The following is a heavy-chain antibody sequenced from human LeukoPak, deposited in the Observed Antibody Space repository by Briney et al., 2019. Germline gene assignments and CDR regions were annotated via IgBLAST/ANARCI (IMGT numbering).Heavy chain of an antibody. CDR3: AKPYYYDSSRD. D-gene: IGHD3-22*01. CDR2: ISGSGGST. V-gene: IGHV3-23*01. Sequence: GASLRLSCAASGFTFSSYAMSWVRQAPGKGLEWVSAISGSGGSTFYADSVKGRFTISRDNSKSTLYLQMNSLRAEDTAVYYCAKPYYYDSSRDWGQGTLVTVSS. CDR1: GFTFSSYA. J-gene: IGHJ4*02.